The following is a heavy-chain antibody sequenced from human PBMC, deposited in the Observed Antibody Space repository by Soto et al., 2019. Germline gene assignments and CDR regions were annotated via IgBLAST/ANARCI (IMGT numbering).Heavy chain of an antibody. CDR2: LSWNGVTI. CDR1: GLTFDDYA. J-gene: IGHJ6*02. V-gene: IGHV3-9*01. Sequence: EVQLVESGGDLVQPVRSLRLSCAASGLTFDDYAIHWVRQVPGKGLQWVSGLSWNGVTIGYAASVKGRFTISRDNAKKSLYLQMNGLRPDDTALYYCAASRAYDSSDYSGFHYGMDVWGLGTTVTVS. CDR3: AASRAYDSSDYSGFHYGMDV. D-gene: IGHD3-22*01.